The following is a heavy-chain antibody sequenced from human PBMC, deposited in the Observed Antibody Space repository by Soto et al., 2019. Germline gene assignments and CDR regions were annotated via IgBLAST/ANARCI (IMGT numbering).Heavy chain of an antibody. CDR2: IVGSSAYT. J-gene: IGHJ4*02. Sequence: GGSLRLSCAASGFTFSDYYMTWIRQAPGKGLEWVSYIVGSSAYTNYADSVKGRFTISRDNAKNSLYLEMNSLRAEDTAVYYCARLRASSWYMGGYLDYWGQGTLVTVSS. CDR1: GFTFSDYY. V-gene: IGHV3-11*06. D-gene: IGHD6-13*01. CDR3: ARLRASSWYMGGYLDY.